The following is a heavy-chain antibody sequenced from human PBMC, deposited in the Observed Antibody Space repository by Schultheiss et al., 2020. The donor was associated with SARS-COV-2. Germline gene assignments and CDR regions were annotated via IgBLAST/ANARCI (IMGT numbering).Heavy chain of an antibody. Sequence: SETLSLTCTVSGGSISSGGYYWSWIRQHPGKGLEWIGYIYHSGSTYYNPSLKSRVTMSVDTSKNQFSLKLSSVTAADTAVYYCAREGSSAYFDYWGQGTLVTVS. D-gene: IGHD6-6*01. CDR3: AREGSSAYFDY. J-gene: IGHJ4*02. CDR2: IYHSGST. V-gene: IGHV4-31*03. CDR1: GGSISSGGYY.